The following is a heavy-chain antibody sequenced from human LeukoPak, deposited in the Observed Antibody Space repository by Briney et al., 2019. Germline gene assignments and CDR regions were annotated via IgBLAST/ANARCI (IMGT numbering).Heavy chain of an antibody. CDR1: GFTLSSYS. D-gene: IGHD3-9*01. CDR3: ARDDDILTGYPFDY. Sequence: GGSLRLSCAASGFTLSSYSMNWVRQAPGKGLEWVSSISSSSSYIYYADSVKGRFTISRDNAKNSLYLQMNSLRAEDTAVYYCARDDDILTGYPFDYWGQGTLVTVSS. CDR2: ISSSSSYI. V-gene: IGHV3-21*01. J-gene: IGHJ4*02.